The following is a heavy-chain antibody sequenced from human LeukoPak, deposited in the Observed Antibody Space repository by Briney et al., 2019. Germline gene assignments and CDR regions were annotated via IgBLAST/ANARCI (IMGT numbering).Heavy chain of an antibody. D-gene: IGHD1-14*01. CDR2: FDPEDGET. V-gene: IGHV1-24*01. CDR3: ATDYPTPLLDRRFRFPNFDY. J-gene: IGHJ4*02. CDR1: GYTLTELS. Sequence: ASVTVSFKVSGYTLTELSMHWVRQAPGTGHEWMGGFDPEDGETIYAQKFQGRVTMTEDTSTDTAYMELSSLRSEDTAVYYCATDYPTPLLDRRFRFPNFDYWGQGTLVTVSS.